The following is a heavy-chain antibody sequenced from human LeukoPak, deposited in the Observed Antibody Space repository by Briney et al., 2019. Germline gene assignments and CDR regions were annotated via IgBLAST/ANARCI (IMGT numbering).Heavy chain of an antibody. CDR3: AREAAGQWFDP. V-gene: IGHV4-4*02. CDR1: GDSISSGYW. CDR2: IYHSGST. J-gene: IGHJ5*02. D-gene: IGHD6-25*01. Sequence: SETLSLTCAVSGDSISSGYWWTWVRQPPGKGLEWIGEIYHSGSTNYTPSLKSRVTMPLDKSKNQFSLKLTSVTAADTAVYYCAREAAGQWFDPWGQRTLVTVSS.